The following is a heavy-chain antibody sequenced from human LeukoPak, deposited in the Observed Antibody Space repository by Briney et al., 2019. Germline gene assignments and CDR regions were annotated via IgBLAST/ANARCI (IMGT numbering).Heavy chain of an antibody. CDR1: SGSINTYY. V-gene: IGHV4-4*07. D-gene: IGHD3-16*02. CDR2: IYTSGNT. Sequence: PSETLSLTCTVSSGSINTYYWSWVRQPAGKGLEWIGHIYTSGNTNYNPSLKSRVTMSVDTSKNQFSLKLSSVTAADTAVYYCARTSYLYFDYWGQGTLVTVSS. J-gene: IGHJ4*02. CDR3: ARTSYLYFDY.